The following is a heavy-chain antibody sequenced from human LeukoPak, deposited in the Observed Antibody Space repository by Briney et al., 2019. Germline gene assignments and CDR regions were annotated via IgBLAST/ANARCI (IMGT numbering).Heavy chain of an antibody. CDR1: GGSISSSNW. J-gene: IGHJ4*02. Sequence: SGTLSLTCAVSGGSISSSNWWSWVRQPPGKGLEWIGEIYHSGSTNYNPSLRSRVTISVDKSKNQFSLKLSSVTAADTAVYYCARSQYDSSGYYILFWGQGTLVTVSS. CDR3: ARSQYDSSGYYILF. V-gene: IGHV4-4*02. CDR2: IYHSGST. D-gene: IGHD3-22*01.